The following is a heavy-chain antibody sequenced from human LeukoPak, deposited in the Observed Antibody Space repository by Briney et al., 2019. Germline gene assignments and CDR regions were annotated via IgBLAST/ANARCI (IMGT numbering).Heavy chain of an antibody. J-gene: IGHJ4*02. Sequence: ASVKVSCKASGYTFTGYYMHWVRQAPGQGLEWMGWINPNSGGTNYAQKFQGRVTMTRDTSISTAYMELSRLRSDDTAVYYCARDPYYDILTGYPVLDWGQGTLVSVSS. CDR3: ARDPYYDILTGYPVLD. D-gene: IGHD3-9*01. V-gene: IGHV1-2*02. CDR2: INPNSGGT. CDR1: GYTFTGYY.